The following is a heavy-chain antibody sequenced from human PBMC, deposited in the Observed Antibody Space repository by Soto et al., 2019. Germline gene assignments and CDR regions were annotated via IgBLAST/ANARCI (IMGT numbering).Heavy chain of an antibody. CDR1: GFTFSSYA. CDR2: ISGSGGSA. J-gene: IGHJ5*02. V-gene: IGHV3-23*01. Sequence: PGGSLRLSCAASGFTFSSYAMSWVRQAPGKGLEWVSVISGSGGSAYYADSVKGRFTISRDNSKNTFYLQMNSLRAEDTAVYYCAKEGRVRYFDWSPRPSLNWFDPWGQGTLVTVSS. CDR3: AKEGRVRYFDWSPRPSLNWFDP. D-gene: IGHD3-9*01.